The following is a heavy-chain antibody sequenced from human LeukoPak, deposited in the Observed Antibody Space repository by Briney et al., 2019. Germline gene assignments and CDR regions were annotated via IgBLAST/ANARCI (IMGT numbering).Heavy chain of an antibody. CDR2: INPSGGST. V-gene: IGHV1-46*01. D-gene: IGHD3-22*01. CDR3: ARDSPYYYDSSGYYGAIRY. J-gene: IGHJ4*02. CDR1: GYTFTSYY. Sequence: ASVKVSCKASGYTFTSYYMHWVRQAPGQGLEWMGIINPSGGSTSYAQKFQGRVTVTRDTSTSTVYMELSSLRSEDTAVYYCARDSPYYYDSSGYYGAIRYWGQGTLVTVSS.